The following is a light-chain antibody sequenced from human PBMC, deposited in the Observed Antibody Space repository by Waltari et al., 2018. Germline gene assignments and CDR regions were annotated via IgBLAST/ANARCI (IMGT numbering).Light chain of an antibody. CDR3: QQSFSTPYT. J-gene: IGKJ2*01. Sequence: DTQMTQSPSSLSASVGDRITITCRASQSISTSLNWYQQKPGTAPKLLIYAASSLQSGVPSRFSGSGSGTDFTLTISSLQPEDFATYYCQQSFSTPYTFGQGTKLEIK. V-gene: IGKV1-39*01. CDR1: QSISTS. CDR2: AAS.